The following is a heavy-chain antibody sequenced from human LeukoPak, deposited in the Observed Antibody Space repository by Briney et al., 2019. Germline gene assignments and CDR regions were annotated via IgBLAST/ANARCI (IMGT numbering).Heavy chain of an antibody. J-gene: IGHJ4*02. Sequence: SETPSLTCSVSGGSISSGPYFWSWIRQSPGQGLEWIGYIWPSGSTNYNPSLSGRVAISLDKSRNHFTLMVTAVTAADTAFYYCARKGPEHPPTYFDRWGRGILVTVSS. V-gene: IGHV4-30-2*06. D-gene: IGHD2-21*01. CDR1: GGSISSGPYF. CDR3: ARKGPEHPPTYFDR. CDR2: IWPSGST.